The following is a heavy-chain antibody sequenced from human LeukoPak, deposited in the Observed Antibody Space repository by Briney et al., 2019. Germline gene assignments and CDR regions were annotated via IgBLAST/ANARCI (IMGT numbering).Heavy chain of an antibody. CDR2: INPNSGNT. D-gene: IGHD6-13*01. V-gene: IGHV1-2*02. J-gene: IGHJ4*02. CDR1: GYTFTGYY. Sequence: GASVKVSCKASGYTFTGYYMHWVRQAPGQGLEWIACINPNSGNTNYAQKFQGRVTMTRDTSISTVYMDLSRLRSDDTAVYYCARDRCSSSWLVRWGQGTLVAVSS. CDR3: ARDRCSSSWLVR.